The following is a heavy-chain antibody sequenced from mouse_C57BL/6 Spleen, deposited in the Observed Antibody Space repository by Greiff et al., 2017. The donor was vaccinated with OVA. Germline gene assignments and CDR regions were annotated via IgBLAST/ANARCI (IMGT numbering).Heavy chain of an antibody. CDR2: ISRGSSTI. CDR1: GFTFSDYG. Sequence: EVQLVESGGGLVKPGGSLKLSCAASGFTFSDYGMHWVRQAPEKGLEWVAYISRGSSTIYYADTVKGRFTISSDNAKNTLFLQMTSLRSEDTAMYYWARGATVVAHWYFDVWGTGTTVTVSS. D-gene: IGHD1-1*01. V-gene: IGHV5-17*01. J-gene: IGHJ1*03. CDR3: ARGATVVAHWYFDV.